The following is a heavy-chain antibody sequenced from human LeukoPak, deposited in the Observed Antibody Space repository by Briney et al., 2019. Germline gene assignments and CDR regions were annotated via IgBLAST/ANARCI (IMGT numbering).Heavy chain of an antibody. V-gene: IGHV3-33*01. Sequence: GGSLRLSCAASGFTFSSYGMHWVRQAPGKGLEWVAVIWYDGSNKYYADSVKGRFTISRDNSKNTLYLQMNSLRAEDTAVYYCARGVGGYSYGWFDYWGQGTLVTVSS. D-gene: IGHD5-18*01. CDR2: IWYDGSNK. J-gene: IGHJ4*02. CDR1: GFTFSSYG. CDR3: ARGVGGYSYGWFDY.